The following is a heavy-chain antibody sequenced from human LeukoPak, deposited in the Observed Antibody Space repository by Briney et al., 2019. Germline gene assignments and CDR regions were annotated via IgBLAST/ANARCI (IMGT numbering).Heavy chain of an antibody. CDR3: ARDPGGYYFDY. CDR1: GFSFSDYY. CDR2: ISGSGGTI. Sequence: GGSLRLSCAASGFSFSDYYMSWIRQAPGKGLEWVSYISGSGGTIYYADSVKGRFTISRDNAKNSLYLQMNSLRAVDTAVYYCARDPGGYYFDYWGQGTLVTVSS. V-gene: IGHV3-11*01. J-gene: IGHJ4*02. D-gene: IGHD3-16*01.